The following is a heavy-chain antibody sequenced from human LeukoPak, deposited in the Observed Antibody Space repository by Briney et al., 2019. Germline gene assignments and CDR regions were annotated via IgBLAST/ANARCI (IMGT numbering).Heavy chain of an antibody. J-gene: IGHJ4*02. CDR3: ASYGLDFDFALDY. V-gene: IGHV3-74*01. Sequence: GGSLRLSCAASGFTLSSFWMHWVRQAPGKGLVWVSRVKGDGSSTTYADSVKGRFTISRDNAKNTLYLQMNSLRAEDSAVYYCASYGLDFDFALDYWGQGALVTVSS. CDR1: GFTLSSFW. CDR2: VKGDGSST. D-gene: IGHD3-3*01.